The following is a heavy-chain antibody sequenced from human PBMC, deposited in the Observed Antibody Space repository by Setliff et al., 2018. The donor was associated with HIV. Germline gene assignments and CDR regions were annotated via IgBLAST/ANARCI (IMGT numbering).Heavy chain of an antibody. CDR1: GYTFRDFY. CDR2: VDPEDGQT. D-gene: IGHD3-3*01. J-gene: IGHJ4*02. CDR3: ATGVVPDYDY. Sequence: ASVKVSCKASGYTFRDFYMHWVQQAPGEGFEWMGRVDPEDGQTIFAKKFQDRVTLTADTSTETAFLEVSSLRSDDTAVYYCATGVVPDYDYWGQGTLVTVS. V-gene: IGHV1-69-2*01.